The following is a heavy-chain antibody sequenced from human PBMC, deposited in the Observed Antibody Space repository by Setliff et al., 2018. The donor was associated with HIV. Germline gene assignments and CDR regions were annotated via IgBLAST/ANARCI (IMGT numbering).Heavy chain of an antibody. CDR3: ARRARESTALHSDWNDVLFFDY. Sequence: ASVKVSCKASGYTFTSYGISWVRQAPGQGLEWMGWISAYNGNTNYAQKLQGRVTMTTDTSTSTAYIELRSLRSDDTAVYYCARRARESTALHSDWNDVLFFDYWGQGTLGTVS. V-gene: IGHV1-18*01. J-gene: IGHJ4*02. D-gene: IGHD1-1*01. CDR2: ISAYNGNT. CDR1: GYTFTSYG.